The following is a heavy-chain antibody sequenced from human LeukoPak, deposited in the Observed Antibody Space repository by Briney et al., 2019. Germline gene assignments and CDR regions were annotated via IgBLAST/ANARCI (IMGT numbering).Heavy chain of an antibody. CDR2: LSYDDTNE. D-gene: IGHD5-24*01. CDR3: ARDRRDGNNLAFHFDY. V-gene: IGHV3-30*04. Sequence: GGSLRLSCAASEFIFSRYALHWVRQAPGKGLEWVAILSYDDTNEYYADSVAGRFTISRDNSKNTLYLQMNSLRPDDTAVYYCARDRRDGNNLAFHFDYWGQGTLVTVSS. CDR1: EFIFSRYA. J-gene: IGHJ4*02.